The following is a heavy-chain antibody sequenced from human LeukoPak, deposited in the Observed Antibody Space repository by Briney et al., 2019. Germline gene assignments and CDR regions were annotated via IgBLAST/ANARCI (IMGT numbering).Heavy chain of an antibody. CDR3: ARDRKITFWGVIVPVYYYYYGMDV. J-gene: IGHJ6*02. CDR1: GYTFTSYG. D-gene: IGHD3-16*02. Sequence: ASVKVSCKASGYTFTSYGISWVRQAPGQGLEWMGWISAYNGNTNYAQKLQGRVTMTTDTSTSTAYMELRSLRSDDTAVYYCARDRKITFWGVIVPVYYYYYGMDVWGQGTTVTVSS. CDR2: ISAYNGNT. V-gene: IGHV1-18*01.